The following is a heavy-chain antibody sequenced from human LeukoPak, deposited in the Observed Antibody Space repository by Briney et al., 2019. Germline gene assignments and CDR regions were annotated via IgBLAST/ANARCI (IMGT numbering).Heavy chain of an antibody. J-gene: IGHJ4*02. Sequence: GGSLTLSCAASGFTFSTFAMIWVRQSPGKGLEWVSSIFPSGGEIHYADSVRGRFTISRDNSKSTLSLQMNSLRVEDTAIYYCATYRQVLLPFESWGQGTLVTVSS. CDR1: GFTFSTFA. CDR3: ATYRQVLLPFES. V-gene: IGHV3-23*01. CDR2: IFPSGGEI. D-gene: IGHD2-8*02.